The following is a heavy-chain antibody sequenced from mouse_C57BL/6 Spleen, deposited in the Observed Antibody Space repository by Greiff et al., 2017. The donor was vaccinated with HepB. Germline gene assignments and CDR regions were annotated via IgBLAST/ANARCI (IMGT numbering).Heavy chain of an antibody. V-gene: IGHV14-1*01. Sequence: VQLQQSGAELVRPGASVKLSCTASGFNIKDYYMHWVKQRPEQGLEWIGRIDPEDGDTEYAPKFQGKATMTADTSSNTAYLQLSSLTSEDTAVYYCTTTYDGSSPWFAYWGQGTLVTVSA. CDR1: GFNIKDYY. CDR2: IDPEDGDT. J-gene: IGHJ3*01. CDR3: TTTYDGSSPWFAY. D-gene: IGHD1-1*01.